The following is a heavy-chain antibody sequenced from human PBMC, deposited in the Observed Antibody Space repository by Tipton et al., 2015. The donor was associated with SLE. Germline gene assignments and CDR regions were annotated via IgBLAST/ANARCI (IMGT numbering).Heavy chain of an antibody. CDR3: AKGPSGKQWLVP. CDR2: IRYDGSNK. Sequence: SLRLSCAASGFTFSDYYMSWIRQAPGKGLEWVAFIRYDGSNKYYADSVKGRFTISRDNSKNTLYLQMNSLRAEDTAVYYCAKGPSGKQWLVPWGQGTLVTVSS. CDR1: GFTFSDYY. J-gene: IGHJ5*02. V-gene: IGHV3-30*02. D-gene: IGHD6-19*01.